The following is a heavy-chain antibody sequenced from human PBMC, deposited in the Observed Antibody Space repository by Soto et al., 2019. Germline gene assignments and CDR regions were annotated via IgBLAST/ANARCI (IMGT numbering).Heavy chain of an antibody. D-gene: IGHD6-19*01. CDR2: ISAYNGNT. CDR3: ARDSPGIAVAAYYWYFDL. J-gene: IGHJ2*01. CDR1: GYTFTSYG. V-gene: IGHV1-18*01. Sequence: QVQLVQSGAEVKKPGASVKVSCKASGYTFTSYGISWVRQAPGQGLEWMGWISAYNGNTNYAQKLQGRVTMTTDTSTSTGYMELRSLRSDDTAVYYCARDSPGIAVAAYYWYFDLWGRGTLVTVSS.